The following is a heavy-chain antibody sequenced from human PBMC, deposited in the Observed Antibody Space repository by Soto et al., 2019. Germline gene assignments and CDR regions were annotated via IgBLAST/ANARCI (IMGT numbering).Heavy chain of an antibody. CDR1: GFTFSDYY. CDR3: ARSGDNFNVLGY. V-gene: IGHV3-11*06. CDR2: SSNSGTFA. D-gene: IGHD1-1*01. J-gene: IGHJ4*02. Sequence: AGTLTLTCAASGFTFSDYYISWVRQAPRRGLEWISYSSNSGTFARYATSVKGRFSVSRDNANISLYLEMNSLRVEDAAVYYCARSGDNFNVLGYWGQGTPVTVSS.